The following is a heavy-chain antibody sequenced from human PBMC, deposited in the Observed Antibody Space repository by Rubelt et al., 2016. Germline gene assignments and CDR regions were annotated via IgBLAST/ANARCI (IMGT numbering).Heavy chain of an antibody. J-gene: IGHJ4*02. Sequence: QVQLQESGPGLVKPSETLSLTCTVSGGSVSSGSYYWSWIRQPPGKGLEWIGYIYYSGSTNYNPSLKSRVTISVDTSKNQFSLKLSSVTAADTAGYYCTGVVRSRLGMSFDYWGQGTLVTVSS. CDR1: GGSVSSGSYY. D-gene: IGHD7-27*01. CDR3: TGVVRSRLGMSFDY. V-gene: IGHV4-61*01. CDR2: IYYSGST.